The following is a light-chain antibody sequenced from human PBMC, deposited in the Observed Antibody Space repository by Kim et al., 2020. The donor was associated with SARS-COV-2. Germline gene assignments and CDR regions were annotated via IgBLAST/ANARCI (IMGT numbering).Light chain of an antibody. J-gene: IGLJ1*01. CDR2: SVI. CDR1: SSDVGNYNY. V-gene: IGLV2-14*04. Sequence: GQSITISCTGTSSDVGNYNYVAWYQQHPGKAPKLIVGSVIKRPSGVSIRFSGSKSGNTASLTISGLQPEDEADYYCSSYTTSTTLVFGTGTKVTVL. CDR3: SSYTTSTTLV.